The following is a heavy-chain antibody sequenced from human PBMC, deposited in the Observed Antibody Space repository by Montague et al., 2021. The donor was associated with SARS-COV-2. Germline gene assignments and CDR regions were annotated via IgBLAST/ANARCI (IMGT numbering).Heavy chain of an antibody. D-gene: IGHD3-9*01. CDR2: VNHCCGAT. CDR3: ARVPLYFEGFDS. J-gene: IGHJ4*02. Sequence: SETLSLTCAVLGGSLSNNYSTWVRNPPGKGLELVGEVNHCCGATHYNPSLKGRVKISVDRTSNQMSLNLESVTAADTAVYYCARVPLYFEGFDSWGPGILVAVSS. V-gene: IGHV4-34*01. CDR1: GGSLSNNY.